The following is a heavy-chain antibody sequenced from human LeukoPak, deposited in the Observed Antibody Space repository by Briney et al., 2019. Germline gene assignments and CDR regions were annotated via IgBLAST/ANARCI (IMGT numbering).Heavy chain of an antibody. CDR3: SREMRDSSGFDY. Sequence: PGGSLRLSCAASGFTFSSYWMHWVRQAPGKGLVWVSRINSDGSSTTYADSVKGRFTISRDNAKNTLFLQMNSLRAEDTAVYYCSREMRDSSGFDYWGQGTLVTVSS. CDR1: GFTFSSYW. CDR2: INSDGSST. D-gene: IGHD6-19*01. J-gene: IGHJ4*02. V-gene: IGHV3-74*01.